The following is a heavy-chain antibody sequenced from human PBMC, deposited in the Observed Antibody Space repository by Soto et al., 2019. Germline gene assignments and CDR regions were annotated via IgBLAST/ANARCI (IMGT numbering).Heavy chain of an antibody. Sequence: GESLKISCKGSGYTFTNHWIHWVRQMPGKGLEWMGIIYPGDSDTRYSPSFEGHVTISVDKSVSTAYLQWNSLEASDIAMYYCARRAYDKTFDFWGQGTLVTVSS. D-gene: IGHD5-12*01. CDR2: IYPGDSDT. V-gene: IGHV5-51*01. J-gene: IGHJ4*02. CDR1: GYTFTNHW. CDR3: ARRAYDKTFDF.